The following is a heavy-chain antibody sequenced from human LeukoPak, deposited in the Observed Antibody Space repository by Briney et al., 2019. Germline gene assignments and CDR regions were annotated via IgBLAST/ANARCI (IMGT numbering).Heavy chain of an antibody. D-gene: IGHD1-14*01. V-gene: IGHV3-74*01. CDR1: GFTFSSYW. J-gene: IGHJ6*03. CDR3: ARDSSNQGYYYYYYIDV. Sequence: PGGSLRLSCAASGFTFSSYWMHWVRQAPGKGLVWVSRITTDGSSATYADSVKGRFTMSRDNAKNTLYLQMNSLRGEDTAVYYCARDSSNQGYYYYYYIDVWGKGTTVTVSS. CDR2: ITTDGSSA.